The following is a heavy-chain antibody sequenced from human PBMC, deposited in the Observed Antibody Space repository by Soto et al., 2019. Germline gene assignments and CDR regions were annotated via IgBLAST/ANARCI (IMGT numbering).Heavy chain of an antibody. V-gene: IGHV3-23*01. CDR1: GFTFNNYA. Sequence: GGSLRLSCAASGFTFNNYAMSWVRQAPGKGLEWVSAITGSGGDTYHADSVKGRFTISRDNSKNTLYLQMNSLRAEDTAVYYCAKGSASGSPYYFDYWGHGTLVTVS. D-gene: IGHD6-25*01. CDR2: ITGSGGDT. J-gene: IGHJ4*01. CDR3: AKGSASGSPYYFDY.